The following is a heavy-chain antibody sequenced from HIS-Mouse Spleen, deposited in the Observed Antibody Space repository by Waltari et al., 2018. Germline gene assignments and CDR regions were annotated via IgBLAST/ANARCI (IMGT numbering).Heavy chain of an antibody. J-gene: IGHJ2*01. CDR1: GGPIRRSSSY. D-gene: IGHD6-13*01. V-gene: IGHV4-39*07. CDR2: IYYSGST. CDR3: AREIPYSSSWYDWYFDL. Sequence: QLQLQESGPGLVKPSETLSLTCTVSGGPIRRSSSYWGWIRQPPGKGLEWIGSIYYSGSTYYNPSLKSRVTISVDTSKNQFSLKLSSVTAADTAVYYCAREIPYSSSWYDWYFDLWGRGTLVTVSS.